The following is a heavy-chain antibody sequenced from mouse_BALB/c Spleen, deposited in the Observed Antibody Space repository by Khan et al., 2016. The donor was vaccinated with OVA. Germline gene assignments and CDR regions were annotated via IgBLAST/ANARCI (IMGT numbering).Heavy chain of an antibody. CDR3: TRSGWAAFAY. Sequence: VQLQQSGAELVKPGASVKLSCKASGYTFTSYYMYWVKQRPGQGLEWIGGINPNNGVTDFNEKFKSKATLTVDKSSSTAYMQLSSLTSADSAVYYCTRSGWAAFAYWGQGTLVTVS. CDR2: INPNNGVT. V-gene: IGHV1S81*02. CDR1: GYTFTSYY. D-gene: IGHD1-1*02. J-gene: IGHJ3*01.